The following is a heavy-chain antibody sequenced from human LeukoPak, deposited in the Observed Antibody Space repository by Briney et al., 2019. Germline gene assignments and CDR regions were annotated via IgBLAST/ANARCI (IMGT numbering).Heavy chain of an antibody. V-gene: IGHV4-38-2*02. CDR2: IYHNGNT. CDR1: GYSISNGYY. D-gene: IGHD3-22*01. Sequence: SSETLSLTCTVSGYSISNGYYWGWIRQPPGKGLEWIGNIYHNGNTYYNPSLKSRVTISLDTSKNQFSLKLSSVPAADTAVYYCARDPWFYYDSGGYFQTWGQGTLVTVSS. J-gene: IGHJ4*02. CDR3: ARDPWFYYDSGGYFQT.